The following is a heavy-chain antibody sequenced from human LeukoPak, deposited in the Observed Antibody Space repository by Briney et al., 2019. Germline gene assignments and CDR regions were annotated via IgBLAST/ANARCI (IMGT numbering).Heavy chain of an antibody. CDR1: GFTFSSYA. CDR3: ARDGWYSYGIDY. Sequence: PGGSLRLSCAASGFTFSSYAMHWVRQAPGKGLEWVAVISYDGSNKYYADSVKGRFTISRDNSKNTLYLQMNSLRAEDTAVYYCARDGWYSYGIDYWGQGTLVTVSS. CDR2: ISYDGSNK. D-gene: IGHD5-18*01. V-gene: IGHV3-30-3*01. J-gene: IGHJ4*02.